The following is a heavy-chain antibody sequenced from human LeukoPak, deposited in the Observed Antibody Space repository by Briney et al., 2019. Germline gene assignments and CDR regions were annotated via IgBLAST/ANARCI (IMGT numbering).Heavy chain of an antibody. J-gene: IGHJ4*02. CDR3: ARAGPPAGAGDFDY. D-gene: IGHD2-2*01. V-gene: IGHV3-48*01. CDR2: IGSTSI. CDR1: GFSTSTYS. Sequence: GGSLRLSCAASGFSTSTYSMGWVRQAPGKGLEWVSYIGSTSIYADSVKGRFTISRDNAKNSLYLQMNSLRAEDTAVYYCARAGPPAGAGDFDYWGQGTPVTVSS.